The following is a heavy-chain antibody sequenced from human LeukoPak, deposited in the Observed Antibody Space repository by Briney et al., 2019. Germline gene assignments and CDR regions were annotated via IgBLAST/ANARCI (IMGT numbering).Heavy chain of an antibody. CDR3: ATGYYDSSGYYYGGLDY. J-gene: IGHJ4*02. V-gene: IGHV1-24*01. CDR2: FDPEDGET. D-gene: IGHD3-22*01. CDR1: GYTLTELS. Sequence: ASVKVSCKVSGYTLTELSMHWVRQAPGKGLEWMGGFDPEDGETIYAQKFQGRVTVTEDTSTDTAYMELSSLRSEDTAVYYCATGYYDSSGYYYGGLDYWGQGTLVTVSS.